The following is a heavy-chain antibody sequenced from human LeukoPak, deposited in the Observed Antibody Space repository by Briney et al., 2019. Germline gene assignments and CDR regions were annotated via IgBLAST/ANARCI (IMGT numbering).Heavy chain of an antibody. CDR3: AGIVVVTAIDPNWFDP. CDR2: IYYSGST. D-gene: IGHD2-21*02. V-gene: IGHV4-39*01. Sequence: PSETLSLTCTVSGGSISSSSYYWGWIRQPPGKGLEWIGSIYYSGSTYYNPSLKSRVTISVDTSKNQFSLKLSSVTAADTAVYYCAGIVVVTAIDPNWFDPWGQGTLVTVSS. J-gene: IGHJ5*02. CDR1: GGSISSSSYY.